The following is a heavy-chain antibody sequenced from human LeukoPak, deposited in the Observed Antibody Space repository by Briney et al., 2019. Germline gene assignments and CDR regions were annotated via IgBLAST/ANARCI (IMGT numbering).Heavy chain of an antibody. D-gene: IGHD3-22*01. CDR1: GDSVSSNSAA. V-gene: IGHV6-1*01. Sequence: SQTLSLTCAISGDSVSSNSAAWNWIRQSPSRGLEWLGRTYYRSKWYNDYAVSVKSRITINPDTSKNQFSLQLNSVTPEDTAVYYCARDATMYYYDSSGYYYSFVYWGQGTLVTVYS. CDR2: TYYRSKWYN. CDR3: ARDATMYYYDSSGYYYSFVY. J-gene: IGHJ4*02.